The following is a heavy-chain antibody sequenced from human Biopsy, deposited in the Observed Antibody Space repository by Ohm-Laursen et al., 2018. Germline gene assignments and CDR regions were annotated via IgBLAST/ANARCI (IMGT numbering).Heavy chain of an antibody. Sequence: TLSLTCTVSGGSISSGGSYWSWIRQRPGKGLEWIGYIFNSPNTYYNPSLKNLITISGDTSKNQFSLKLNSVTAADTAVYYCARGDYFDSNGYFWFDPWGQGTLVTVSS. CDR2: IFNSPNT. V-gene: IGHV4-31*01. D-gene: IGHD3-22*01. CDR1: GGSISSGGSY. CDR3: ARGDYFDSNGYFWFDP. J-gene: IGHJ5*02.